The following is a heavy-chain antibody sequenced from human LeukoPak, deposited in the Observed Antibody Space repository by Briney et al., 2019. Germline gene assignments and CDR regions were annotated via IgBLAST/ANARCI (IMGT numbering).Heavy chain of an antibody. CDR3: AREDPQTTVPEGLDV. CDR2: IYYSGIT. Sequence: SEALSLTCAVSGGSIGSYYWSWFRQPPGRGLEWIGYIYYSGITNYNPSLKSRVTISVDTSKNQFSLKLTSVTAADTAIYYCAREDPQTTVPEGLDVWGQGTTVTVSS. CDR1: GGSIGSYY. D-gene: IGHD4-17*01. V-gene: IGHV4-59*01. J-gene: IGHJ6*02.